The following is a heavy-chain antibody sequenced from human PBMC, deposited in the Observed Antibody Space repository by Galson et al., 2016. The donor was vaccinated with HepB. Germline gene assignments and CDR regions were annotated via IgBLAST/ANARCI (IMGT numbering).Heavy chain of an antibody. CDR2: ISGSGVIT. D-gene: IGHD6-19*01. CDR1: GFTFSSYA. Sequence: SLRLSCAASGFTFSSYAMSWVRQAPGKGLEWVSAISGSGVITYYADSVKGRFTISRDNSKNTLYLQMNSLRAEDTAVYYCAKDQKRRLLSPNTLAGTDYWGQGTLVTVSS. V-gene: IGHV3-23*01. CDR3: AKDQKRRLLSPNTLAGTDY. J-gene: IGHJ4*02.